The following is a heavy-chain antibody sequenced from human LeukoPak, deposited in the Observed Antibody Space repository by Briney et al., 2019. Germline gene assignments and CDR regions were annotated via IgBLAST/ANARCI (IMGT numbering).Heavy chain of an antibody. CDR2: IDYSGST. CDR1: GGSISSSSYY. Sequence: PSETLSLTCTVSGGSISSSSYYWGWIRQPPGKGLEWIGSIDYSGSTYYNPSLKSRVTISVDTSKNQFSLKLSSVTAADTAVYYCAGDPSSRYSSDWHFDYWGQGTLVTVSS. J-gene: IGHJ4*02. V-gene: IGHV4-39*02. CDR3: AGDPSSRYSSDWHFDY. D-gene: IGHD6-19*01.